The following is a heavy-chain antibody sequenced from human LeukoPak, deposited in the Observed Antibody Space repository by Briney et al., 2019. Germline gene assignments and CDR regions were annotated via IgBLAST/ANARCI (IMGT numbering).Heavy chain of an antibody. D-gene: IGHD3-9*01. CDR1: GGSISSYY. V-gene: IGHV4-4*07. Sequence: SETLSLTCTVSGGSISSYYWSWIRQPAGKGLEWIGRIYTSGSTNYNPSLKSRVTMSVDTSKNQFSLKLSSVTAADTAVYYCARGYDILTGYLREPFDYWGQGTLVTVSS. J-gene: IGHJ4*02. CDR3: ARGYDILTGYLREPFDY. CDR2: IYTSGST.